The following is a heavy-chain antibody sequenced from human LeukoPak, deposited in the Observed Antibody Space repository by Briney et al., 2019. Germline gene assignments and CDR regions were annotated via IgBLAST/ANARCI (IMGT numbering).Heavy chain of an antibody. CDR2: IIPIFGIA. V-gene: IGHV1-69*13. Sequence: ASVKVSCKASGGTFSSYAISWVRQAPGQGLEWMGGIIPIFGIANYAQKFQGRVTITADESTRTAYMELSSLRSEDTAVYYCARDTRHRYCSSSSCYRGWFDPWGQGTLVTVSS. J-gene: IGHJ5*02. CDR1: GGTFSSYA. CDR3: ARDTRHRYCSSSSCYRGWFDP. D-gene: IGHD2-2*01.